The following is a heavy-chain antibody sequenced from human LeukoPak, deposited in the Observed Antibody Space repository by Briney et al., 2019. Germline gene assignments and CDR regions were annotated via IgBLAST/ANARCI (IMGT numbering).Heavy chain of an antibody. CDR3: ARRYCSSTSCHNWFDP. J-gene: IGHJ5*02. CDR1: GYTFTSYG. CDR2: ISAYNGNT. Sequence: ASVKVSCKASGYTFTSYGISWVRQAHGQGLEWMGWISAYNGNTNYAQKLQGRVTMTTDTSTSTAYMELRSLRSDDTAVYYCARRYCSSTSCHNWFDPWGQGTLVTVSS. V-gene: IGHV1-18*01. D-gene: IGHD2-2*01.